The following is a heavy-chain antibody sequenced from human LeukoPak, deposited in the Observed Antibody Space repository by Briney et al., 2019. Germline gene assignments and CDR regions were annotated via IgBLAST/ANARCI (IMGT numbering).Heavy chain of an antibody. CDR2: INPSGGST. D-gene: IGHD6-19*01. V-gene: IGHV1-46*01. Sequence: ASVKVSCKASGYTFTSYYMHWVRQAPGQGLEWMGIINPSGGSTSYAQKFQGRVTMTRDTSTSTVYMELSSLRSEDTAVYYCARAERGVACTTPFDYWGQGTLVTVSS. J-gene: IGHJ4*02. CDR1: GYTFTSYY. CDR3: ARAERGVACTTPFDY.